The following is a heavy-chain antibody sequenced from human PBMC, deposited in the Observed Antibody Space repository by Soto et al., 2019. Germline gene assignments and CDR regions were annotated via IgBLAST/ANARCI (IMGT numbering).Heavy chain of an antibody. CDR2: INPNSGGT. CDR1: GYTSTGYY. D-gene: IGHD3-22*01. J-gene: IGHJ4*02. V-gene: IGHV1-2*04. Sequence: GASVKVSCKASGYTSTGYYMHWVRQAPGQGLEWMGWINPNSGGTNYAQKFQGWVTMTRDTSISTAYMELSRLRSDDTAVYYCARGPSITMIVVVITNLGSFDYWGQGTLVTVS. CDR3: ARGPSITMIVVVITNLGSFDY.